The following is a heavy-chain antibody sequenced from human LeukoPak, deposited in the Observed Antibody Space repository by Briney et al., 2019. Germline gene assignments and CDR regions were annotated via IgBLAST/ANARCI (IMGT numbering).Heavy chain of an antibody. D-gene: IGHD2-2*01. CDR2: INVSGST. CDR3: ARGQYCSTTTCYSARRYFDF. V-gene: IGHV4-34*01. CDR1: GGAFSNYF. J-gene: IGHJ4*02. Sequence: SQTLSLTCAVPGGAFSNYFWTWIRQPPGKGLEWIAEINVSGSTNSNSPLTSRVAMSVDTHKNQFSLRLTSVAAVDTAVYYCARGQYCSTTTCYSARRYFDFWGQGTLVTVSS.